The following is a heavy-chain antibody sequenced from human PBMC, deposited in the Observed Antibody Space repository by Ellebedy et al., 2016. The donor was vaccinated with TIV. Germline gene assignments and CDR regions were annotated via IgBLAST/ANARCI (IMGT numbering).Heavy chain of an antibody. J-gene: IGHJ6*02. CDR3: ARDFQGYYGDYDPVGYYYYGMDV. D-gene: IGHD4-17*01. Sequence: ASVKVSXKASGYTFTSYGISWVRKAPGQGLEWMGWISAYNGNTNYAQKLQGRVTMTTDTSTSTAYMELRSLRSDDTAVYYCARDFQGYYGDYDPVGYYYYGMDVWGQGTTVTVYS. CDR2: ISAYNGNT. CDR1: GYTFTSYG. V-gene: IGHV1-18*01.